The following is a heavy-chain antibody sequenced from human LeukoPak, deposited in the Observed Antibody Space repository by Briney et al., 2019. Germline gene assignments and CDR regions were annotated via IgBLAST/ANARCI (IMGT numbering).Heavy chain of an antibody. CDR2: IKAKAHGGTI. D-gene: IGHD1-26*01. Sequence: GGSLRLSCAASGFTFINAWMAWVRQAPGKGLEWVGRIKAKAHGGTIEYAAPVKGRFTISRDDSKNTLYPQMNSLKTEDTAVYYCTTDGVGVEGATYDNWGQGTLVTVSS. CDR3: TTDGVGVEGATYDN. J-gene: IGHJ4*02. CDR1: GFTFINAW. V-gene: IGHV3-15*01.